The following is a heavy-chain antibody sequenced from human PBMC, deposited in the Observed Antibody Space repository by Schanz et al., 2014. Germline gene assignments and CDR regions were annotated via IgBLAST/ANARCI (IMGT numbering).Heavy chain of an antibody. V-gene: IGHV3-7*04. CDR2: IKQDGSEK. CDR1: GFSFSNYW. CDR3: ARDAVSSVLTPGFYY. Sequence: EVQLVESGGGLVQPGESLRLSCAASGFSFSNYWMSWVRQAPGKGLEWVANIKQDGSEKYYVDSVKGRFTISRDNAKNSLYLQMNSLRAEDTAVYYCARDAVSSVLTPGFYYWGQGTLVTVSS. J-gene: IGHJ4*02. D-gene: IGHD2-8*01.